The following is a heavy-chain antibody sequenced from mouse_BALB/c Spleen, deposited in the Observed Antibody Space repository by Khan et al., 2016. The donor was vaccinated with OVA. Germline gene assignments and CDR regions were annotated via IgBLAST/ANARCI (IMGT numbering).Heavy chain of an antibody. V-gene: IGHV3-6*02. CDR2: IRYDGTN. D-gene: IGHD1-1*01. CDR3: ARDYYSSSWYFEV. CDR1: GYSITSGYY. J-gene: IGHJ1*01. Sequence: EVQLQESGPGLVKPSQSLSLTCSVTGYSITSGYYWNWIRQFPGNILEWMGYIRYDGTNNYNPSLKNRISITRDTSKNQFFLKLNSVTTEDTATYCCARDYYSSSWYFEVWGAGTTVNVSS.